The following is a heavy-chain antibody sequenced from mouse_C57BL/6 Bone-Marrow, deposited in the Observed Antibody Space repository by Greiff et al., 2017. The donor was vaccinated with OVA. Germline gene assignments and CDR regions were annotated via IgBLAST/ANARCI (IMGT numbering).Heavy chain of an antibody. CDR3: TKGYYGSSYPYYYAMDY. D-gene: IGHD1-1*01. CDR2: IYPGNSDT. V-gene: IGHV1-5*01. J-gene: IGHJ4*01. CDR1: GYTFTSYW. Sequence: VQLQQSGAELVKPGASVKMSCKTSGYTFTSYWMHWVKQRPGQGLEWIGAIYPGNSDTSYNQKFKGKAKLTAVTSASTAYMELSSLTNEDSAVYYCTKGYYGSSYPYYYAMDYWGQGTSVTVSS.